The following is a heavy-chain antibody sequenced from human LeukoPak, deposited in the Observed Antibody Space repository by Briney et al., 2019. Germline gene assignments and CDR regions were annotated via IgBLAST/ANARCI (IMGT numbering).Heavy chain of an antibody. D-gene: IGHD2-21*01. CDR1: GFTVSSNY. Sequence: QAGGSLRLSCAASGFTVSSNYMSWVRQAPGKWLEWVSVIYSGGSTYYADSVKGRFTISRDNSKNTLYLQMNSLRAEDTAVYYCARGSGDTYFDYWGQGTLVTVSS. CDR2: IYSGGST. CDR3: ARGSGDTYFDY. V-gene: IGHV3-66*01. J-gene: IGHJ4*02.